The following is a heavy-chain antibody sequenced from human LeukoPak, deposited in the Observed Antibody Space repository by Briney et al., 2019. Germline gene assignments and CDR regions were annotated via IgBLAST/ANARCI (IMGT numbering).Heavy chain of an antibody. CDR2: INADGSSV. CDR1: GLTFSSFW. V-gene: IGHV3-74*01. Sequence: GGSLRLSCAASGLTFSSFWIHWVRQAPGKGLVWVSRINADGSSVTYADSVRGRFTIFRDNAKNTMYLQMNSLRAEDTAVYYCATSINYKGGTYSPYYFDYWGQGTLVTVSS. D-gene: IGHD1-7*01. CDR3: ATSINYKGGTYSPYYFDY. J-gene: IGHJ4*02.